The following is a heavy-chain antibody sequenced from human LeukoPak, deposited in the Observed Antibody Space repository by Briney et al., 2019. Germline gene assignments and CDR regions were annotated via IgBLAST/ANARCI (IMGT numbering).Heavy chain of an antibody. V-gene: IGHV4-59*01. CDR1: GGSISYYY. Sequence: SETLSLTGIVSGGSISYYYWSWIRQPPGKGLEWIGYIDYSGSTNYNPSLKSRVTISEDTSKNQFSLRLSSVTAADTAVYYCARGQVARFDYWGQGTLVTVSS. CDR3: ARGQVARFDY. D-gene: IGHD2-15*01. CDR2: IDYSGST. J-gene: IGHJ4*02.